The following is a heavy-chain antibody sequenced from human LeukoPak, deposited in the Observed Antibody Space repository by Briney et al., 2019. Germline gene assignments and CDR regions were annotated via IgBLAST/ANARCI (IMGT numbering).Heavy chain of an antibody. CDR3: ARHASSDWFDP. Sequence: PSETLSLTCTVSGASISSTNYYWGWIRQPPGRGLEWIGSISYSGSTYYNPSLNSRLTISVDTSKNQFSLKLSSVTASDTALYYCARHASSDWFDPWGQGTLVTVYS. J-gene: IGHJ5*02. CDR1: GASISSTNYY. V-gene: IGHV4-39*01. CDR2: ISYSGST.